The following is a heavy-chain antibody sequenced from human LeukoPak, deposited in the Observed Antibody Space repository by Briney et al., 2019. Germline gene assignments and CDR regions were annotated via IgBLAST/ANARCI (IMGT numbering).Heavy chain of an antibody. CDR1: GFTFSSYG. D-gene: IGHD1-26*01. J-gene: IGHJ4*02. Sequence: GGSLRLSCAASGFTFSSYGMHWVRQAPGKGLEWVAVISYDGSNKYYADSVRGRFTISGDNSKNTLYLQMNSLRAEDTAVYYCAKDLEPQLVGAADYWGQGTLVTVSS. CDR3: AKDLEPQLVGAADY. CDR2: ISYDGSNK. V-gene: IGHV3-30*18.